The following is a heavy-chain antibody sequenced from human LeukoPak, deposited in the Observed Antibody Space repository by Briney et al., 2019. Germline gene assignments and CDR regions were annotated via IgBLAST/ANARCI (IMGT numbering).Heavy chain of an antibody. V-gene: IGHV3-53*01. J-gene: IGHJ4*02. CDR1: GFTISDYY. CDR3: GRGGPVAVAAAGGRSDL. CDR2: IDGSDNT. D-gene: IGHD6-13*01. Sequence: GGSLILSCAASGFTISDYYMHWIRQAPGKGLEWVSVIDGSDNTDYADSVKGRFSISRDTSENTLYFQMNSLRVEDTAVYYCGRGGPVAVAAAGGRSDLWGQGTLVTVSS.